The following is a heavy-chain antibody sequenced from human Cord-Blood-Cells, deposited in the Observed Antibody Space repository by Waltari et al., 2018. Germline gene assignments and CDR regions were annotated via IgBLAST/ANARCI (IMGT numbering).Heavy chain of an antibody. V-gene: IGHV3-15*01. J-gene: IGHJ5*02. CDR1: GFTFSNAW. Sequence: EVQLVESGGGLVKPGGSLRLSCAASGFTFSNAWMSWVRQAPGKGLEWVGCIKSKTDGGTTDYAAPVKGRFTISRDDSKNTLYLQMNSLKTEDTAVYYCTTAGRQQLVLLGWFDPWGQGTLVTVSS. D-gene: IGHD6-13*01. CDR3: TTAGRQQLVLLGWFDP. CDR2: IKSKTDGGTT.